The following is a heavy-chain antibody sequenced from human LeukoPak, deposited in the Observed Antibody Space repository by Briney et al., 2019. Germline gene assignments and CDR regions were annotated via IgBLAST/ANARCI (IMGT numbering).Heavy chain of an antibody. V-gene: IGHV1-18*01. D-gene: IGHD6-13*01. J-gene: IGHJ5*02. CDR2: ISAYNGNT. CDR3: ARNLAAAGNNWFDP. CDR1: GYTFTSYG. Sequence: ASVKVSCKASGYTFTSYGISWVRQAPGQGLEWMGWISAYNGNTNYAQKLQGRVTMTTDTSTSTAYMELRSLRSDDTAVYYCARNLAAAGNNWFDPWGQGTLVTVSS.